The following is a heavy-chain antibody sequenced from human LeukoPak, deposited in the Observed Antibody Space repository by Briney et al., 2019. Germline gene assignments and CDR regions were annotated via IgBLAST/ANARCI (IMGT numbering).Heavy chain of an antibody. CDR2: ISSSSSYI. V-gene: IGHV3-21*01. D-gene: IGHD4-17*01. CDR1: GFTFSSYS. Sequence: PGGSLRLSCAASGFTFSSYSMNWVRQAPGKGLEWVSSISSSSSYIYYADSVKGRFTISRDNAKNSLYLQMNSLRAEDTAVYYCARGHGDYLTFDYWGQGTLVTVSS. J-gene: IGHJ4*02. CDR3: ARGHGDYLTFDY.